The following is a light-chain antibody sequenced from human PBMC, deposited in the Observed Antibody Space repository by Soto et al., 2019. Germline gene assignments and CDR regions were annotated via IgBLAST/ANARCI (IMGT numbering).Light chain of an antibody. V-gene: IGKV1-27*01. CDR3: QKYNSAPLT. Sequence: DIQMTQSPSALSASVLDRVTITCRASQVIANYLAWYQQKPGKVPKLLICAASTLHSGVPSRFSGSGSGTDFTLTISSLQPEDVATYYCQKYNSAPLTFGGGTKVDIK. CDR2: AAS. CDR1: QVIANY. J-gene: IGKJ4*01.